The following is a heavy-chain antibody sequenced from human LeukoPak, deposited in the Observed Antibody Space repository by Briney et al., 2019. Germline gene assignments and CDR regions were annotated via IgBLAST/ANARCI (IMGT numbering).Heavy chain of an antibody. J-gene: IGHJ4*02. CDR3: ARAKYCSGGNCYAEH. V-gene: IGHV5-51*01. CDR2: IYPGDSDT. Sequence: GESLKISCKGSGYDFPTYWIGWVRQMPGKGLEWMGIIYPGDSDTRYSPSFQGQVTISADKSISTAYLQWSSLKASDTAVYYCARAKYCSGGNCYAEHWGQGTLVTVSS. D-gene: IGHD2-15*01. CDR1: GYDFPTYW.